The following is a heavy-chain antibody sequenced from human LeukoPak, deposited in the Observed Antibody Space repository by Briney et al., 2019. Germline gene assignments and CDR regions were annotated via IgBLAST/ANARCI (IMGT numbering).Heavy chain of an antibody. CDR3: ARHEEEDGYNAKTFDY. Sequence: SETLSLTCTVSGGSISSSANFWGWVRQPPGRGLEWIASTYYSRNTYYNPSLKSRVTISVDTSKNQFSLKLSSVTAADTAVYYCARHEEEDGYNAKTFDYWGQGTPVTVSS. CDR2: TYYSRNT. CDR1: GGSISSSANF. D-gene: IGHD5-24*01. V-gene: IGHV4-39*01. J-gene: IGHJ4*02.